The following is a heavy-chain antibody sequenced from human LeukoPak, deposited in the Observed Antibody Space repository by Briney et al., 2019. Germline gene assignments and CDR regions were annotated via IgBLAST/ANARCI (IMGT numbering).Heavy chain of an antibody. CDR3: AKKLTGKAPLDH. CDR2: ISGGGDFI. Sequence: GGSLRLSCAASGFTFSTYSMGWVRQAPGRGLDWVSVISGGGDFIYYTDSVKGRFTISRDNSKDTVYLQMNSLGADDTAVYYCAKKLTGKAPLDHWGQGTLVAVSS. J-gene: IGHJ4*02. CDR1: GFTFSTYS. D-gene: IGHD3-9*01. V-gene: IGHV3-23*01.